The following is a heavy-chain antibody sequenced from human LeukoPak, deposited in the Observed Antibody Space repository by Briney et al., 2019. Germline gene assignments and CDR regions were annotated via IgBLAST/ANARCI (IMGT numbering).Heavy chain of an antibody. J-gene: IGHJ6*03. CDR2: IRYDGSNK. CDR1: GFTFSSYG. V-gene: IGHV3-30*02. Sequence: GGSLRLSCAVSGFTFSSYGMHWVRQAPGKGLEWVAFIRYDGSNKYYADSVKGRFTISRDNSKNTLYLQMNSLRAEDTAVYYCAKDPGRGYSYGYYYYMDVWGKGTTVTVSS. D-gene: IGHD5-18*01. CDR3: AKDPGRGYSYGYYYYMDV.